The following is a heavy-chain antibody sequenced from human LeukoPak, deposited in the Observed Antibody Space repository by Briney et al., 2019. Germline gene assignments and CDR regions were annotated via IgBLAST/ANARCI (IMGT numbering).Heavy chain of an antibody. CDR1: GYTFTTYY. J-gene: IGHJ4*02. CDR3: ARAYFDSGSYATFAN. CDR2: INPSGGTT. V-gene: IGHV1-46*01. D-gene: IGHD3-10*01. Sequence: ASVKVSCKASGYTFTTYYMHWVRQAPGQGLEWMGIINPSGGTTNYAQKFQGRVTMTRDTSTTTVYMELSSLRSEDTAVYYCARAYFDSGSYATFANWGQGSLVTVSS.